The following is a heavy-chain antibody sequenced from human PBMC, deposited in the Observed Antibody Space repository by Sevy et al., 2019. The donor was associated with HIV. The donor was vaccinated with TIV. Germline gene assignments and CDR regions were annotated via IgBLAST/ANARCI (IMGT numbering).Heavy chain of an antibody. V-gene: IGHV1-24*01. Sequence: ASVKVSCKVSGSALTELAMHWVRQAPRKGLEWMATFDPEDGETFYAQKFQGRVTISADEYTKTVHMELSSLRSEDTGVYYCARGGGNGWYYFDYWGQESLVTVSS. CDR3: ARGGGNGWYYFDY. D-gene: IGHD6-19*01. CDR2: FDPEDGET. CDR1: GSALTELA. J-gene: IGHJ4*02.